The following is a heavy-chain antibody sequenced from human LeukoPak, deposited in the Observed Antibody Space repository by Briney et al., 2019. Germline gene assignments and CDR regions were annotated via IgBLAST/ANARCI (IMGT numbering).Heavy chain of an antibody. CDR3: ASPRGDDSGGYYTWYFHH. Sequence: SETLSLTCAVSGGSISGSNWWSWVRQSPGKGLEWIGEIYHSGSTNYNPSLKSRITISVDKSKNLFSLKLSSVTAADAGVYHCASPRGDDSGGYYTWYFHHWGQGILVTVSS. CDR2: IYHSGST. V-gene: IGHV4-4*02. CDR1: GGSISGSNW. J-gene: IGHJ1*01. D-gene: IGHD3-22*01.